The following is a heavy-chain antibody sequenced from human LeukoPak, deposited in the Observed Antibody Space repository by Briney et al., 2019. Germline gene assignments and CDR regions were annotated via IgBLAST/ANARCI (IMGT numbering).Heavy chain of an antibody. Sequence: ASVKVSCKASGGTFSSYAISWVRQAPGQGLEWMGGIIPIFGTANYAQKFQGRVTITADESTSTAYMELSSLRSEDTAVYYCASSGYSYGGYYYYYYMDVWGKGTTVTISS. D-gene: IGHD5-18*01. CDR2: IIPIFGTA. V-gene: IGHV1-69*13. CDR1: GGTFSSYA. J-gene: IGHJ6*03. CDR3: ASSGYSYGGYYYYYYMDV.